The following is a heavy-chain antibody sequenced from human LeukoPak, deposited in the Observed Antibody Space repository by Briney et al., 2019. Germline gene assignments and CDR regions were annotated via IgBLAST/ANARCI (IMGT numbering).Heavy chain of an antibody. V-gene: IGHV4-59*12. J-gene: IGHJ4*02. CDR3: ASTVVVITNLFGY. Sequence: ASETLSLTCTVSGGSISSYYWSWIRQPPGKGLEWIGYIYYSGSTNYNPSLKSRVTISVDTSKNQFSLKLSSVTAADTAVYYCASTVVVITNLFGYWGQGTLVTVSS. D-gene: IGHD3-22*01. CDR2: IYYSGST. CDR1: GGSISSYY.